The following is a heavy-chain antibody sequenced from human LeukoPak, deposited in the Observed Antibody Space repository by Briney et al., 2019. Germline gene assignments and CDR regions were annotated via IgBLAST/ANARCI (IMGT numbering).Heavy chain of an antibody. Sequence: GGSLRLSCAASGFSFSSYGMHWVRQAPGKGLEWVAFIRYDGSNKYYADSVKGRFTISRDNSKNTLYLQMNSLRAEGTAVYYCAKDFAAGLWSYYMDVWGKGTTVTVSS. J-gene: IGHJ6*03. CDR3: AKDFAAGLWSYYMDV. V-gene: IGHV3-30*02. D-gene: IGHD6-25*01. CDR2: IRYDGSNK. CDR1: GFSFSSYG.